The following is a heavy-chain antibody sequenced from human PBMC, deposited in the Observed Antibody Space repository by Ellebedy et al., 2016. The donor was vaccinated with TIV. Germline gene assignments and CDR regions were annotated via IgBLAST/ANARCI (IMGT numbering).Heavy chain of an antibody. J-gene: IGHJ4*02. CDR2: IYYSGRT. Sequence: MPSETLSLTCTVSGGSISTYYWSWIRQPPGKGLEWIGYIYYSGRTKYNPSLKSLVTISIDTSRNQFSLKLSSVTAADPAVYYCAKGGYGDLDYWGQGTLVTVSS. D-gene: IGHD4-17*01. CDR3: AKGGYGDLDY. V-gene: IGHV4-59*01. CDR1: GGSISTYY.